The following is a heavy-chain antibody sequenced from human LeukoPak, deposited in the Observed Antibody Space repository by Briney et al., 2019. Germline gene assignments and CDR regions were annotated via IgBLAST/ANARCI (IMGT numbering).Heavy chain of an antibody. CDR1: GFTFSSYA. CDR2: ISGSGGST. CDR3: AKGAYDYIEIAYFDY. D-gene: IGHD5-12*01. Sequence: GGSLRLSCAASGFTFSSYAMSWVRQAPGKGLERVSAISGSGGSTYYADSVKGRFTISRDNSKNTLYLQMNSLRAEDTAVYYCAKGAYDYIEIAYFDYWGQGSLVTVSS. J-gene: IGHJ4*02. V-gene: IGHV3-23*01.